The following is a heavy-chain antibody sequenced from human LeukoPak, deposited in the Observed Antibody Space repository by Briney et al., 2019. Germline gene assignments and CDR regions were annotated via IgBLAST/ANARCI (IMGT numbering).Heavy chain of an antibody. Sequence: PGGSLRLSCAASGFTFSSYWMHWVRQAPGKGLVWVSRINTDGRITNYADSVKGRFTISRDNAKNTLFLQMNSLRAEDTAVYYCARDNYYDSSGFLFHNYWGQGTLVTVSS. V-gene: IGHV3-74*01. J-gene: IGHJ4*02. CDR2: INTDGRIT. CDR1: GFTFSSYW. CDR3: ARDNYYDSSGFLFHNY. D-gene: IGHD3-22*01.